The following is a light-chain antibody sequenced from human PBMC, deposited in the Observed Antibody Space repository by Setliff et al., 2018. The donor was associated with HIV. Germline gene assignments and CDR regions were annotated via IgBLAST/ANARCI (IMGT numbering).Light chain of an antibody. CDR3: TAWDDSLNCYV. CDR2: TND. V-gene: IGLV1-44*01. Sequence: QSVLTQKHSASGTPGQRVSISCSGSSSNIGSNPVHWYQQLPGTAPKLLIHTNDQRPSGVSDRFSGSKSGTSASLAISGLQSEDETDYYCTAWDDSLNCYVFGTGTKV. J-gene: IGLJ1*01. CDR1: SSNIGSNP.